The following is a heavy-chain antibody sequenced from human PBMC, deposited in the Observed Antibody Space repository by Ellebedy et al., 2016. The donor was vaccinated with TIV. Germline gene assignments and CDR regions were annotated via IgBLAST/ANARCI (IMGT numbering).Heavy chain of an antibody. CDR3: AKAGYCVSSSCRASFDY. D-gene: IGHD2-2*03. CDR1: GFTFSFYW. V-gene: IGHV3-7*03. J-gene: IGHJ4*02. Sequence: PGGSLRLSCAGSGFTFSFYWMSWVRQAPGKGPEWVANINKDGSEKFYVDSVKGRFTISRDNAKNSLYLQMNSLRTEDTALYYCAKAGYCVSSSCRASFDYWGQGILVTVSS. CDR2: INKDGSEK.